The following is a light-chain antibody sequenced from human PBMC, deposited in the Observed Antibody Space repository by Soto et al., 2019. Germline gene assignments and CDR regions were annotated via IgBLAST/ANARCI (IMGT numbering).Light chain of an antibody. V-gene: IGLV1-40*01. CDR1: SSNIGAGYD. J-gene: IGLJ1*01. CDR3: QSYDSSLSGSYV. Sequence: QSALTQPPSVSGAPGQRVTISCTGSSSNIGAGYDVHWYQQLPGTAPKLLIYVNSNRPSGVHDRFSGSKSGTSASMAITGLQAEDEADYYCQSYDSSLSGSYVFGTGTKVTVL. CDR2: VNS.